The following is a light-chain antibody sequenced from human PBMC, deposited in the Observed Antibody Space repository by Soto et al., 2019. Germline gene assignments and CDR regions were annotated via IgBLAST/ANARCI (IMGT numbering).Light chain of an antibody. CDR3: QQYSKWPT. CDR2: DTA. J-gene: IGKJ5*01. Sequence: EIVMTQSPATLSVSPGERATLSCRASESVSGNLAWYQQKPGQAPRLFIYDTASRATAIPARFSGSGSGTEFTLTSSSLQSEDFAVYYCQQYSKWPTFGQGTRLEIK. CDR1: ESVSGN. V-gene: IGKV3-15*01.